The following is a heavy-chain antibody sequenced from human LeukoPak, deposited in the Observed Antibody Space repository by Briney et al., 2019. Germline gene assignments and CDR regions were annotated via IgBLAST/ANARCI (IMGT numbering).Heavy chain of an antibody. Sequence: GGSLRLSCAGSGFTFSSYAMSWVRQAPGKGLEWVSTISGSGSSTYYGDSVKGRFTISRDNSRGTLWLQMNSPRAEDTAVYYCAKDDRELEVVAVRYWGQGTLVTVSS. CDR2: ISGSGSST. CDR3: AKDDRELEVVAVRY. CDR1: GFTFSSYA. J-gene: IGHJ4*02. V-gene: IGHV3-23*01. D-gene: IGHD2-15*01.